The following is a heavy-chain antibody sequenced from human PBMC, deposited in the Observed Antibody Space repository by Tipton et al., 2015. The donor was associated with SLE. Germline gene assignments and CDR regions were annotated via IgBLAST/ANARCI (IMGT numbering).Heavy chain of an antibody. CDR1: GFTFSSYG. CDR3: ARVGYWYFDL. CDR2: IQYDGSKK. V-gene: IGHV3-30*02. Sequence: SLRLSCAASGFTFSSYGMHWVRQAPGKGLEWVAFIQYDGSKKYYADSVKGRFSISRDNSKNTLYLQMNSLRAEDTAVYYCARVGYWYFDLWGRGTLVTVSS. D-gene: IGHD3-16*01. J-gene: IGHJ2*01.